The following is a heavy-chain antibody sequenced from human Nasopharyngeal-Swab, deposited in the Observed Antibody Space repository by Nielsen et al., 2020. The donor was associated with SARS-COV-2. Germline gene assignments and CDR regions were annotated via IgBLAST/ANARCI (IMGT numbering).Heavy chain of an antibody. CDR1: GFNFRPYR. J-gene: IGHJ4*02. V-gene: IGHV3-7*04. CDR3: ARENWGKLDY. D-gene: IGHD3-16*01. Sequence: GESPKIPRASSGFNFRPYRMNCVRLVPIKLLECVATVKQDGTAIYHVDSLKGRFTISRDNAKNSLYLQMNSLRADDTAVYYCARENWGKLDYWGQGTLVTVSS. CDR2: VKQDGTAI.